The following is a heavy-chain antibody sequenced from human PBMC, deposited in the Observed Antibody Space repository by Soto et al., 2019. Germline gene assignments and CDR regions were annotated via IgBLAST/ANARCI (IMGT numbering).Heavy chain of an antibody. CDR3: ARMNVDSYQFYYAMDV. CDR2: IFSDNER. V-gene: IGHV2-26*01. CDR1: GFSLTTGKMG. Sequence: SGPTLVNPPETLTLTCTVSGFSLTTGKMGVSWICQPPGKALEWLAHIFSDNERSYSTSLQGRLTISKDTSGSQVVLSMTNVDPVDTATYYCARMNVDSYQFYYAMDVWGQGTTVTVSS. J-gene: IGHJ6*02. D-gene: IGHD4-17*01.